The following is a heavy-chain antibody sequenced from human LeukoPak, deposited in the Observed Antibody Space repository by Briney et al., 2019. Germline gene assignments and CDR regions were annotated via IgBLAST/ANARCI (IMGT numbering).Heavy chain of an antibody. CDR2: INEDGSEK. V-gene: IGHV3-7*01. CDR1: GFTFRNYW. J-gene: IGHJ3*01. Sequence: PGGSLRLSCAASGFTFRNYWMNWVRQAPGKGLEWVANINEDGSEKNYVDSVKGRFTTSRDNARNSLSLQMNSLRIEDTAVYYCAKDLSVVGAHDSFDVWGQGTMVTVSS. CDR3: AKDLSVVGAHDSFDV. D-gene: IGHD1-26*01.